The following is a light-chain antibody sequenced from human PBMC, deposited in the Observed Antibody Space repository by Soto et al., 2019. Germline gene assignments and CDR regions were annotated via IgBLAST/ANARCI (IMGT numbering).Light chain of an antibody. CDR2: GAS. V-gene: IGKV3-15*01. CDR3: QQYGTWWT. CDR1: QSVSSN. J-gene: IGKJ1*01. Sequence: EIVMTQSPATLSVSPGERATLSCRASQSVSSNLAWYQQKPGQAPRLLIYGASTRATGIPARFSGSGSGTDFSFTISSLQSEDFAVYYCQQYGTWWTFGQGPRVEIK.